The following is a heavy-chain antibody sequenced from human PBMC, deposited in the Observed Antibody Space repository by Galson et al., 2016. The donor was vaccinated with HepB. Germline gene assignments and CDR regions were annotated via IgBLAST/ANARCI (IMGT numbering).Heavy chain of an antibody. CDR1: GASISGYY. CDR2: ISYDGSNK. D-gene: IGHD3-3*01. V-gene: IGHV3-30-3*01. Sequence: LSLTCSVAGASISGYYWSWVRQAPGKGLEWVAVISYDGSNKYYADSVKGRFTISRDNSKNTLYLQMNNLRAEDTAVYYCALFGVVMAELDIWGKGTTVIVSS. CDR3: ALFGVVMAELDI. J-gene: IGHJ6*04.